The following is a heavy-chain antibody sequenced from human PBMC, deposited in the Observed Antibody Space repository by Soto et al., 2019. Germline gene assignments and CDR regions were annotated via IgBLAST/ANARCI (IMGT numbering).Heavy chain of an antibody. CDR3: AKDGYCSGGSCYSYYGMDV. Sequence: GGSLRLSCAASGFTFSGYAMSWVRQSPGKGLEWVSAISGSGGSTYYADSVKGRFTISRDNSKNTLYLQMNSLRAEDTAVYYCAKDGYCSGGSCYSYYGMDVWGQGTTVTVSS. CDR2: ISGSGGST. D-gene: IGHD2-15*01. J-gene: IGHJ6*02. V-gene: IGHV3-23*01. CDR1: GFTFSGYA.